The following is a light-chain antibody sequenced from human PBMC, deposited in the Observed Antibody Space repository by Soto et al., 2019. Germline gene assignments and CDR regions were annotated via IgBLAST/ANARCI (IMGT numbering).Light chain of an antibody. V-gene: IGKV1-5*01. CDR3: QQYNSYPYT. Sequence: DIQMTQSPSTLSASVGDTVTITCRASQTISGWLAWYQQRPGKAPNLLIFDASNLERGVPSRFSGSGSGTTFTLTISSLQSDDFATYYCQQYNSYPYTFGQGTKVHIK. CDR2: DAS. J-gene: IGKJ2*01. CDR1: QTISGW.